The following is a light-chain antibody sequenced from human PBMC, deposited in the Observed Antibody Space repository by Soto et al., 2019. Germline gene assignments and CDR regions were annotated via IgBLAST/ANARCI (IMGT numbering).Light chain of an antibody. CDR3: QQYCRSPST. V-gene: IGKV3-20*01. J-gene: IGKJ3*01. CDR1: QSVSSSY. Sequence: EIVLTQSPGTLSLSPGERATLSCRASQSVSSSYLAWYQQKPGQAPRLLIYGASSRATGIPDRFSGSGSGSAFTLTILGLEHEDFAIYYYQQYCRSPSTFGPGTKVDVK. CDR2: GAS.